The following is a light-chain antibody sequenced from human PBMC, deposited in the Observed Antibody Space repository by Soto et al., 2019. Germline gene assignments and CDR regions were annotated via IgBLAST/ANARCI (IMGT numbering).Light chain of an antibody. Sequence: IQLTQTPSSLSASVGDRVTITCRASRGISSFLAWYQQKPGKAPKLLIYAASSLQSGVPSRFSGSGFGTDFTLTITSLQPEDFATYYCQQVESYPSTFGGGTKVDNK. J-gene: IGKJ4*01. CDR2: AAS. CDR3: QQVESYPST. V-gene: IGKV1-9*01. CDR1: RGISSF.